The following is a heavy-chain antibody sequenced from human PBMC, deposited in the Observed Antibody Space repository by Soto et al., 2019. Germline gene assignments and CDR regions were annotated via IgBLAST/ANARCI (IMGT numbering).Heavy chain of an antibody. CDR2: ISSSSSYI. J-gene: IGHJ4*02. CDR3: ARDIDYYDSSGYYRDY. CDR1: GFTFSSYS. Sequence: EVQLVESGGGLVKPGGSLRLSCAASGFTFSSYSMNWVRQAPGKGLEWVSSISSSSSYIYYADSEKGRFTISRDNAKNSLYLQMNSLRAEDTAVYYCARDIDYYDSSGYYRDYWGQGTLVTVSS. D-gene: IGHD3-22*01. V-gene: IGHV3-21*01.